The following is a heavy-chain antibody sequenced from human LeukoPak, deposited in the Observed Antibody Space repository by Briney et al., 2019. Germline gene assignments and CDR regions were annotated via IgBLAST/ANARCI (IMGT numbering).Heavy chain of an antibody. CDR3: ARHDDGGSYVNAFDI. CDR2: IYPGDSDT. Sequence: GESLKISCKGSGYSFTSYWIVWVRQMPGKGLEWMGSIYPGDSDTRYSPSFQGQVTISADKSISTAYLQWSSLKASDTAMYYCARHDDGGSYVNAFDIWGQGTMVTVSS. J-gene: IGHJ3*02. V-gene: IGHV5-51*01. D-gene: IGHD1-26*01. CDR1: GYSFTSYW.